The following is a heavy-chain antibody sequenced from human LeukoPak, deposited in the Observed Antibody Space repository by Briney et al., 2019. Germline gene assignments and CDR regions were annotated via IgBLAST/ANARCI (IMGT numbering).Heavy chain of an antibody. CDR1: GGSVSNYY. CDR3: ARGGYYGSGNDFRFDP. V-gene: IGHV4-59*02. J-gene: IGHJ5*02. Sequence: SETLSLTCTVSGGSVSNYYWSWIRQSPGKGLEWIGSIYYSGSTYYNPSLKSRVTISVDTSKNQFSLKLSSVTAADTAIYYCARGGYYGSGNDFRFDPWGQGTLVTVSS. D-gene: IGHD3-10*01. CDR2: IYYSGST.